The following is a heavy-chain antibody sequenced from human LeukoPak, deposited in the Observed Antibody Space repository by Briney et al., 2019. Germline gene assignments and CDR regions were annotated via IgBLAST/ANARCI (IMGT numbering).Heavy chain of an antibody. CDR2: ISPSGAIT. D-gene: IGHD2-21*02. V-gene: IGHV1-46*01. CDR3: ACLTAADAFDI. J-gene: IGHJ3*02. CDR1: GYTFTTYY. Sequence: ASVKVSCKASGYTFTTYYINWVRQAPGQGLEWMGIISPSGAITSYAQKFQGRVTMTSDMSTRTVYMALSSLRAEDTAVYYCACLTAADAFDIWGQGTMVTVSS.